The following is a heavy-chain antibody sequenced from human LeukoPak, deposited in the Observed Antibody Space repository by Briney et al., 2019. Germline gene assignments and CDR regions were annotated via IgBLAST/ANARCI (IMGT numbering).Heavy chain of an antibody. J-gene: IGHJ4*02. CDR3: ARDSSSWYYVDY. V-gene: IGHV1-46*01. CDR1: GYTFTSYY. CDR2: INPSGGST. D-gene: IGHD6-13*01. Sequence: EASVTVSCKASGYTFTSYYMHWVRQAPGQGLEWMGIINPSGGSTSYAQKFQGRVTMTRDTSTSTVYMELSSLRSEDTAVFYCARDSSSWYYVDYWGQGTLVTVSS.